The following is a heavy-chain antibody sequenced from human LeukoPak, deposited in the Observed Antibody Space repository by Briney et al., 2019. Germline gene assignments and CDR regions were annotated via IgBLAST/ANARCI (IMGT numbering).Heavy chain of an antibody. J-gene: IGHJ6*04. CDR2: IYYSGNT. V-gene: IGHV4-59*11. CDR3: ARDPGPPKYADV. D-gene: IGHD2-8*01. Sequence: PSETLSLTCTVSGGSISGHYWSWIRQPPGEGLEWIGYIYYSGNTNYNPSLKSRVTISLDTPKNQFSLRLSSVTAADTAVYYCARDPGPPKYADVWGKGTTVTVSS. CDR1: GGSISGHY.